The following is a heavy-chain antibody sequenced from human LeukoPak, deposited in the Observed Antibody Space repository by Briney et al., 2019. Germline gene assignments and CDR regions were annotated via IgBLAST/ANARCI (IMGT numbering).Heavy chain of an antibody. CDR3: ARGGYYGSENDFRFDP. CDR2: IHYTGST. J-gene: IGHJ5*02. CDR1: GGSINSYY. V-gene: IGHV4-59*01. D-gene: IGHD3-10*01. Sequence: SETPSLTCTVSGGSINSYYWSWIRQPPGKGLECTGYIHYTGSTNYNPSLKSRVTISVDTSKNQFSLKLSSVTAADTAIYYCARGGYYGSENDFRFDPWGQGTLVTVSS.